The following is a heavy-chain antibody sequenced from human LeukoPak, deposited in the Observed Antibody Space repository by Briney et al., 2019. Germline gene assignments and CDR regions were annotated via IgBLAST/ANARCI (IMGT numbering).Heavy chain of an antibody. CDR3: ARRKPSIVGATRGYYYYYTDV. CDR2: VYYSGRT. J-gene: IGHJ6*03. CDR1: GGSISSSIYY. D-gene: IGHD1-26*01. V-gene: IGHV4-39*01. Sequence: SETLSLTCTVSGGSISSSIYYWGWIRQPPGKGLEWIGSVYYSGRTYYNPSLKSRVTISVDTSKNQFSLKLSSVTAADTAVYYCARRKPSIVGATRGYYYYYTDVWGKGTTVTVSS.